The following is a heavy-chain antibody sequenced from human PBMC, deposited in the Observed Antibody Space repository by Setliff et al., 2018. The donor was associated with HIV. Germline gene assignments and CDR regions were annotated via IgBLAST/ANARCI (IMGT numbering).Heavy chain of an antibody. CDR3: ARFRLYHYSNKVDY. J-gene: IGHJ4*02. Sequence: GGSLRLSCAASGFSFGSYWMSWVRQAPGKGLEWVANVKQDGSDKYYVDSVKGRFTISRDNAKNSLYLQMNSLRAEDTAVYYCARFRLYHYSNKVDYWGQGTLVTVSS. CDR1: GFSFGSYW. V-gene: IGHV3-7*01. CDR2: VKQDGSDK. D-gene: IGHD4-4*01.